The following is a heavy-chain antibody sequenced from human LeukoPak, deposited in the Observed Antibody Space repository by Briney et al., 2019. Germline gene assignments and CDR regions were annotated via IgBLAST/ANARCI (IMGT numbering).Heavy chain of an antibody. D-gene: IGHD3-22*01. J-gene: IGHJ3*02. V-gene: IGHV4-34*01. CDR1: GGSFSGYY. CDR3: ARDHYYDSSGYSYRRRLTNAFDI. CDR2: ISHSGST. Sequence: SETLSLTCAVYGGSFSGYYWSWIRQPPGKGLEWIGEISHSGSTNYNPSLKSRVTISVDTSKNQFSLKLSSVTAADTAVYYCARDHYYDSSGYSYRRRLTNAFDIWGQGTMVTVSS.